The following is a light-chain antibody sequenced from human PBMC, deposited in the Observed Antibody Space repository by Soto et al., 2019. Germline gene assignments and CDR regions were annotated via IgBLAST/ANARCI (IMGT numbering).Light chain of an antibody. V-gene: IGLV1-51*01. J-gene: IGLJ3*02. CDR2: DNK. CDR3: GTWDNSLRAGV. Sequence: QSVLTQPPSLSAAPGQTVSISCSGSFSNIGDNYVSWYQQLPGTAPQLLIFDNKRRPSGIPDRFSGSKSGTSATLVITGLQTGDEADYYCGTWDNSLRAGVFGGGTKLTVL. CDR1: FSNIGDNY.